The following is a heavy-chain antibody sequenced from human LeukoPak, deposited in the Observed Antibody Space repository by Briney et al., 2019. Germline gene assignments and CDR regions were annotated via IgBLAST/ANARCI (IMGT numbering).Heavy chain of an antibody. CDR3: AKEETGKWCPGRDV. Sequence: GRSLRLSCAASGFTFSSYGMHWVRQAPGKGLEWVAVISYNGSNIYYADSVKGRFTISRDNSKNSLYLQMNSLRAEDTAVYYSAKEETGKWCPGRDVSGEG. D-gene: IGHD2-15*01. CDR2: ISYNGSNI. CDR1: GFTFSSYG. V-gene: IGHV3-30*18. J-gene: IGHJ6*01.